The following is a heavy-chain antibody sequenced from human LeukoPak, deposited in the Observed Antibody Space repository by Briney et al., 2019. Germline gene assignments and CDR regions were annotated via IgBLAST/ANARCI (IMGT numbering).Heavy chain of an antibody. Sequence: GGSLRLSCAASGFTFSSYAMHLVRQAPRKGLEWVAVISYDGSNKYYADSVKGRFTISGDNSKNTLYLQMNSLRAEDTAVYYCAKDRHYSSSSPEYFQHWGQGTLVTVSS. J-gene: IGHJ1*01. CDR2: ISYDGSNK. CDR1: GFTFSSYA. CDR3: AKDRHYSSSSPEYFQH. V-gene: IGHV3-30-3*01. D-gene: IGHD6-6*01.